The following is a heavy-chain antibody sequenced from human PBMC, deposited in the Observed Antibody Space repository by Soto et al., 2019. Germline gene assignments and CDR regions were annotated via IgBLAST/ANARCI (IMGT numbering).Heavy chain of an antibody. CDR3: ARAPSLYGGNPYGMDV. D-gene: IGHD2-15*01. CDR2: INAGNGNT. CDR1: GYTFTSYA. Sequence: QVQLVQSGAEVKKPGASVKVSCKASGYTFTSYAMHWVRQAPGQRLEWMGWINAGNGNTKYSQKFQGRVTITRDTSASTAYMELSSLRSEDTAVYYCARAPSLYGGNPYGMDVWGQGTTVTVSS. V-gene: IGHV1-3*01. J-gene: IGHJ6*02.